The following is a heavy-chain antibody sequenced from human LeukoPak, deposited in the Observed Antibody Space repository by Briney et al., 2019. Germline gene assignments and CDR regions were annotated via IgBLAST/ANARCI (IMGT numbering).Heavy chain of an antibody. CDR1: GFTFSSYG. CDR3: AKDLRGGAVPGAIDY. Sequence: GGSLRLSCAASGFTFSSYGMHWVRQAPGKGLEWVAVISYDGSNKYYADSVKGRFTVSRDTSKNTVYLQLNSLRPEDTAVYYCAKDLRGGAVPGAIDYWGQGTLVTVSS. CDR2: ISYDGSNK. D-gene: IGHD2-2*01. J-gene: IGHJ4*02. V-gene: IGHV3-30*18.